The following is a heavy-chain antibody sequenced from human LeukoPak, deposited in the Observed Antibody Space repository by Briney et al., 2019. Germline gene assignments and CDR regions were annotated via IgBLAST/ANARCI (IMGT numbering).Heavy chain of an antibody. D-gene: IGHD3-16*01. CDR2: ISTTSGAT. CDR3: ARDQDYALDY. Sequence: GGSLRLSCAASGFTFSRYSMNWVRQAPGKGLEWVSYISTTSGATYYADSVKGRFTISRDNAKNSLYLQMNSLRDEDTAVYYCARDQDYALDYWGQGTLVSVSS. V-gene: IGHV3-48*02. CDR1: GFTFSRYS. J-gene: IGHJ4*02.